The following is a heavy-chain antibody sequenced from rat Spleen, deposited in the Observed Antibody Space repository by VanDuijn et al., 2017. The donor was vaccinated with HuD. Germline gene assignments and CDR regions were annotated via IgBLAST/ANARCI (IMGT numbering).Heavy chain of an antibody. CDR1: GFAFSDYY. J-gene: IGHJ3*01. Sequence: EVQLVESDGGLVQPGGSLKLSCAASGFAFSDYYMAWVRQAPTKGLEWVATINYDGISTFYRDSVKARFTISRDNAKDTLYLQIDSLRSEDTATYYCARLGIAAIGNWFSSWGQGTLVTVSS. D-gene: IGHD1-2*01. V-gene: IGHV5-29*01. CDR2: INYDGIST. CDR3: ARLGIAAIGNWFSS.